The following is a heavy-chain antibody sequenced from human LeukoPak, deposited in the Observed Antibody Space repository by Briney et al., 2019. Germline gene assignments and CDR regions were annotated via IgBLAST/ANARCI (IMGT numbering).Heavy chain of an antibody. D-gene: IGHD3-22*01. J-gene: IGHJ4*02. Sequence: GGSPRLSCAASGFTFNSYAMSWVRQAPGKGLEWVSSINGGGYSTYYADSVKGRFTISRDNSRNTLYLQMNSLRAEDTAVYYCARAVYYYGTSGYYYFDYWGQGALVTVSS. CDR2: INGGGYST. CDR3: ARAVYYYGTSGYYYFDY. V-gene: IGHV3-23*01. CDR1: GFTFNSYA.